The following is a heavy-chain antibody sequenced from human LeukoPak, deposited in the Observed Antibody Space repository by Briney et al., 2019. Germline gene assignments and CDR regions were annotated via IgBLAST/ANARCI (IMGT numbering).Heavy chain of an antibody. J-gene: IGHJ5*02. V-gene: IGHV1-2*02. CDR3: ARAAVVVVVAARSWFDP. CDR2: INPNSGGT. CDR1: GYTFTGYY. D-gene: IGHD2-15*01. Sequence: GASVKVSCKASGYTFTGYYMHWVRQAPGQGLEWMGWINPNSGGTNYAQKFQGRVTMTRDTAISTAYMELSRLRSDHTAVYYCARAAVVVVVAARSWFDPWGQGTLVTVSS.